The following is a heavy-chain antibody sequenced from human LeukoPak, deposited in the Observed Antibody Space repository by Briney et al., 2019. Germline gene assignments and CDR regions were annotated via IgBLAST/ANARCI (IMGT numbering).Heavy chain of an antibody. Sequence: PGRSLRLSCAASGFTFSSYGMHWVRQAPGKGLEWVAVISYDGSNKYYADSVKGRFTISRDNSKNTLYLQMNSLRAEDAAVYYCAKSPHEWLIIESDYWGQGTLVIVSS. CDR3: AKSPHEWLIIESDY. D-gene: IGHD6-19*01. CDR2: ISYDGSNK. CDR1: GFTFSSYG. J-gene: IGHJ4*02. V-gene: IGHV3-30*18.